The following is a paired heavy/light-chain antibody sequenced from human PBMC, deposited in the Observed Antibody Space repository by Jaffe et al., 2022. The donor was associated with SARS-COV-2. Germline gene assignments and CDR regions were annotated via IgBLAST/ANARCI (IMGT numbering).Light chain of an antibody. CDR1: QSVLNSSNNKNY. V-gene: IGKV4-1*01. Sequence: DIVMNQSPDSLAVSLGERATINCKSSQSVLNSSNNKNYLVWYQQKPGQPPKLLIFSASTRESGVPDRFSGGGSGTDFTLTIASLQAEDVAVYYCQQYYVTPCTFGQGTKVEIK. CDR2: SAS. J-gene: IGKJ1*01. CDR3: QQYYVTPCT.
Heavy chain of an antibody. D-gene: IGHD3-10*01. Sequence: QVQLVQSGAEVKKPGASVKVSCKASGYTFSTDHMHWVRQAPGQGLEWMGIISPKSGGTSYAQKLQGRVILTRDPSTSTVYMDLSSLTSEDTAVYFCAREAVRGLYYFDFWGQGTLVTVSS. CDR3: AREAVRGLYYFDF. CDR2: ISPKSGGT. J-gene: IGHJ4*02. V-gene: IGHV1-46*04. CDR1: GYTFSTDH.